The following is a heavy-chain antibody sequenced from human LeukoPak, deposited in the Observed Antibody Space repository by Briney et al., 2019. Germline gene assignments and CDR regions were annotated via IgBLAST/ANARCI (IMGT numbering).Heavy chain of an antibody. J-gene: IGHJ4*02. CDR2: IYENGRT. Sequence: SETLSLTCTVSVGSIANFFLSCIRQSPGEGLEWIGFIYENGRTSYNPSLKSRVTISVDMSKNQFSLRLTSMTAADTAVYYCARDWELGHWGRGILVTVTS. CDR3: ARDWELGH. CDR1: VGSIANFF. V-gene: IGHV4-59*01. D-gene: IGHD1-26*01.